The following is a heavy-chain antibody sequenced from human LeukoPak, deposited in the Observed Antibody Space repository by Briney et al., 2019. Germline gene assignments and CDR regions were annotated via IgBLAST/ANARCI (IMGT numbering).Heavy chain of an antibody. J-gene: IGHJ4*02. CDR1: GGSISSGSYY. V-gene: IGHV4-61*02. CDR3: ARHRYGSDTSCFGF. D-gene: IGHD2-2*01. Sequence: SETLSLTCTVSGGSISSGSYYWSWIRQPAGKGLEWIGRIYTSGSTNYNPSLKSRVTISVDTSKNQFSLKLSSVTAADTAVYYCARHRYGSDTSCFGFWGQGTLVTVSS. CDR2: IYTSGST.